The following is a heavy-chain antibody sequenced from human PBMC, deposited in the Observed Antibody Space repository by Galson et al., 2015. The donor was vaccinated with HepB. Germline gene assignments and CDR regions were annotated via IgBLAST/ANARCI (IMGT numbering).Heavy chain of an antibody. D-gene: IGHD6-13*01. CDR3: ARDPGYSSSWSGE. Sequence: SLRLSCAASGLTVSSTYMSWVRQAPGKGLEWVSVIYSGGSTYYADSVKGRFTISRDNSKNTLYLQMNSLRAEDTAVYYCARDPGYSSSWSGEWGQGTLVTVSS. J-gene: IGHJ4*02. V-gene: IGHV3-66*01. CDR2: IYSGGST. CDR1: GLTVSSTY.